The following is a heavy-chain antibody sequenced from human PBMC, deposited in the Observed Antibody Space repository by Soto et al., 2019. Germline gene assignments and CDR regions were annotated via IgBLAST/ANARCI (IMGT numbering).Heavy chain of an antibody. CDR3: SRGFFSAVYAAHFDQ. D-gene: IGHD2-8*01. Sequence: QVQLVESGGGVVQPGTSLRLSCAASGFTFSTYGMHWVRQAPGKGLEYVAGVRYDGRAEYYVDSVRGRFTNSRESYKNMLSLQMNTLRAEDTAVYSRSRGFFSAVYAAHFDQWGQGTPVTVSS. J-gene: IGHJ4*02. V-gene: IGHV3-33*01. CDR1: GFTFSTYG. CDR2: VRYDGRAE.